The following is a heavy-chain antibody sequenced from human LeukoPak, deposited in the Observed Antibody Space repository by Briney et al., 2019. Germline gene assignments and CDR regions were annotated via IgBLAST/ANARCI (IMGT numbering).Heavy chain of an antibody. D-gene: IGHD3-10*01. Sequence: PPETLSLTCTVSGGPISNDYWSWIRQAAGKELEWIGRIYTRGNTNYNPSLKSRVNISLDKPKKQFSLNLNSVTAADTAVYYCARGGTYGSGRNQHSTLDYWGQGTLVTVSS. J-gene: IGHJ4*02. CDR2: IYTRGNT. V-gene: IGHV4-4*07. CDR3: ARGGTYGSGRNQHSTLDY. CDR1: GGPISNDY.